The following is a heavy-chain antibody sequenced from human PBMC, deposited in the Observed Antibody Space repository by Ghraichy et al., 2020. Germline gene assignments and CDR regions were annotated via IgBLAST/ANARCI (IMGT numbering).Heavy chain of an antibody. D-gene: IGHD2-21*02. J-gene: IGHJ1*01. CDR2: VSHDGTNR. CDR3: AKVSSGDGTGAAHFQH. Sequence: GGSLRLSCVASGFTFSNYGMHWVRQAPGKGLEWVAVVSHDGTNRYYADSVKGRFTISRDNSRNTLFLQMDTLRSEDTAVYYCAKVSSGDGTGAAHFQHWGQGTLITVPS. CDR1: GFTFSNYG. V-gene: IGHV3-30*18.